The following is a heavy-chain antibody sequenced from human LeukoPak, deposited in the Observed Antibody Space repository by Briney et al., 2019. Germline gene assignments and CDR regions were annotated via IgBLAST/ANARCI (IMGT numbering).Heavy chain of an antibody. D-gene: IGHD3-22*01. CDR3: AKGAQYYYDSSGYYPEYFQH. V-gene: IGHV3-30*02. CDR2: IRYDGSNK. Sequence: GGSLRLSCAASGFTFSNYGMHWVRQAPGKGLEWVAFIRYDGSNKSYADSVKGRFTISRDNSKNTLYLQMNSLRAEDTAVYYCAKGAQYYYDSSGYYPEYFQHWGQGTLVTVSS. CDR1: GFTFSNYG. J-gene: IGHJ1*01.